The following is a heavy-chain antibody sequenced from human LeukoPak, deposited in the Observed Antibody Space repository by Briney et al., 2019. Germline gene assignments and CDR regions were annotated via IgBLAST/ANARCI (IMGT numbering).Heavy chain of an antibody. V-gene: IGHV3-74*01. CDR1: GFTFSGYW. D-gene: IGHD2-2*01. CDR2: INSDGSST. CDR3: WVPATAGEADY. Sequence: GGSLRLSCAASGFTFSGYWMHWVRQAPGKGVVWVSRINSDGSSTNYADSVRGRFTISRDNTKITLYLQMNSLRAEDTAVYYCWVPATAGEADYWGQGTLVTVSS. J-gene: IGHJ4*02.